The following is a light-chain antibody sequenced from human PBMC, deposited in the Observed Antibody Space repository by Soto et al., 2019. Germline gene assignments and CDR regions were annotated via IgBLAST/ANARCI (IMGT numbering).Light chain of an antibody. J-gene: IGLJ7*01. V-gene: IGLV2-8*01. Sequence: QSALTQPPSASGSPGQSLTISCTGTSSDVGFYNLVSWYQQRPGKAPKLVIYEVTKRPSGVPDRFSGSKSGSTASLTVAGLHADDEADYFCASYAGTRLFVFGSGTQLTVL. CDR1: SSDVGFYNL. CDR3: ASYAGTRLFV. CDR2: EVT.